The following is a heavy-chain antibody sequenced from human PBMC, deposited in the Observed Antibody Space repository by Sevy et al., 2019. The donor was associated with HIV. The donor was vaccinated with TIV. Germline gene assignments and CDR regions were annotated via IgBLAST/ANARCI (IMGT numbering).Heavy chain of an antibody. V-gene: IGHV1-24*01. Sequence: ASVKVSCKVSGYTLTELSMHWVRQAPGKGLEWMGSFDTEDGETLYAQKFQGRVTMTEDTSTDTAYMELSSLRSEDTAVYYCARAYCSGGSCYSLAYWGQGTLVTVSS. J-gene: IGHJ4*02. D-gene: IGHD2-15*01. CDR1: GYTLTELS. CDR3: ARAYCSGGSCYSLAY. CDR2: FDTEDGET.